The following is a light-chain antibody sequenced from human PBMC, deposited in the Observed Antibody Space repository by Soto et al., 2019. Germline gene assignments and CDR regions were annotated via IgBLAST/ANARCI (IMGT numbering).Light chain of an antibody. J-gene: IGKJ1*01. V-gene: IGKV3-20*01. CDR2: GTS. Sequence: EIVLTQSPGTLSLSPGERATLSCRASLTVSDNYLAWYQQKAGQAPRLVIYGTSNRATGIPDRFSASGSGTDFTLTISRLEPEDFAVYYCQQYSSAPLMFGQGTKVEVK. CDR3: QQYSSAPLM. CDR1: LTVSDNY.